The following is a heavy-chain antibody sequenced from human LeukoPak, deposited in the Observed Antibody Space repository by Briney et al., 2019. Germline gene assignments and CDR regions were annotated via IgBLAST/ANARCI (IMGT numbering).Heavy chain of an antibody. CDR2: INPNSGGT. D-gene: IGHD3-10*01. J-gene: IGHJ4*02. Sequence: VASVKVSCKASGYTFTGYYMHWVRQAPGQGLEWMGWINPNSGGTNYAQKFQGRVTMTRDTSISTAYMELSRLRSDDTAVYYCARAPPPFGELSTYYFDYWGQGTLVTVSS. CDR3: ARAPPPFGELSTYYFDY. V-gene: IGHV1-2*02. CDR1: GYTFTGYY.